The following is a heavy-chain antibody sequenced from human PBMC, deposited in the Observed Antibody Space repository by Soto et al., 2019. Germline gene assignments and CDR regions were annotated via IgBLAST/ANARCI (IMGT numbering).Heavy chain of an antibody. V-gene: IGHV3-15*07. D-gene: IGHD3-3*01. CDR2: IKSKTDGGTT. CDR1: GFTFSNAW. J-gene: IGHJ3*02. Sequence: EVQLVVSGGGLVKPGGSLRLSCAASGFTFSNAWMNWVRQAPGKGLEWVGRIKSKTDGGTTDYAAPVKGRFTISRDDSKNTLYLQMNSLKTEDTAVYYCTTERYDFWSGYPPGDAFDIWGQGTMVTVSS. CDR3: TTERYDFWSGYPPGDAFDI.